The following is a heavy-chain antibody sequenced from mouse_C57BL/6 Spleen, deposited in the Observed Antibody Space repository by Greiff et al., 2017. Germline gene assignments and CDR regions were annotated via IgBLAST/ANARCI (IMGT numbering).Heavy chain of an antibody. CDR3: ASDYGSSDYAMDY. Sequence: EVMLVESGGGLVKPGGSLKLSCAASGFTFSSYALSWVRQTPEKRLEWVATISDGGSYTYYPDNVKGRFTISRDNAKNNLYLQMSHLKSEDTAMYYGASDYGSSDYAMDYWGQGTSVTVSS. V-gene: IGHV5-4*03. CDR2: ISDGGSYT. CDR1: GFTFSSYA. J-gene: IGHJ4*01. D-gene: IGHD1-1*01.